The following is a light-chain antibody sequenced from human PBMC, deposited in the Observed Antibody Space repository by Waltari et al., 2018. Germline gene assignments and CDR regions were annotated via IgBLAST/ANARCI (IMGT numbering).Light chain of an antibody. J-gene: IGKJ2*01. CDR3: QQSYSTPPYT. CDR1: QSISSY. Sequence: DIQMTQSPSSLSASVGDRVTITCRASQSISSYLNWYQQKPGKAPKLLIYAASSLQSGVQPRFSGSGSGTDFTLTISSLQPEDFATYYCQQSYSTPPYTFGQGTKLEIK. CDR2: AAS. V-gene: IGKV1-39*01.